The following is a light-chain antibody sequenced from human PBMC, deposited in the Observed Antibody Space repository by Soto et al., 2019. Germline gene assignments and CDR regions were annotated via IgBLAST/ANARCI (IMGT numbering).Light chain of an antibody. CDR3: QQSQTIPYR. CDR2: AAS. CDR1: QSIGTY. J-gene: IGKJ2*03. V-gene: IGKV1-39*01. Sequence: DIQMTQSPSSLSASVGDTVTLTCRASQSIGTYLKWYQQKPGKAPQLLIYAASSLQTGVPSTFSGSGSWTDFTLTISSLQPEDFAAYYCQQSQTIPYRFGQGTNLEIK.